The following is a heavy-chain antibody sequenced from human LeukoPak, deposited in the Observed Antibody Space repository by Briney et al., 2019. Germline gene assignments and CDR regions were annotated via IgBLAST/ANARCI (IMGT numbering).Heavy chain of an antibody. J-gene: IGHJ4*02. Sequence: VASVNVSCKASGYTFTIYAMHWVRQAPGQRREWMGWINAGNGNTKYSQKFQGRVTITRDTSASTAYMELSSLRSEDTAVYYCARHLGSVTSRDYWGQGSLVTVSSGESSQRHLGSVTGRDYWGQGTLVTVSS. CDR1: GYTFTIYA. CDR3: ARHLGSVTSRDYWGQGSLVTVSSGESSQRHLGSVTGRDY. D-gene: IGHD6-19*01. CDR2: INAGNGNT. V-gene: IGHV1-3*01.